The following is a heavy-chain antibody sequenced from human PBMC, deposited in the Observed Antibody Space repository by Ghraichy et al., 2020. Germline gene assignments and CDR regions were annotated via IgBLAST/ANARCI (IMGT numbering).Heavy chain of an antibody. Sequence: SGPTLVKPTQTLTLTCTFSGFSLSSHGMGVGWIRQSPGKALEWLALIYWDDDERYSPSLKSRLTITKDTSKNQVVLTVTNMDPVDTATYYCAHRPKYGLFDYWGQGILVTVSS. CDR3: AHRPKYGLFDY. CDR2: IYWDDDE. J-gene: IGHJ4*01. D-gene: IGHD3-10*01. V-gene: IGHV2-5*02. CDR1: GFSLSSHGMG.